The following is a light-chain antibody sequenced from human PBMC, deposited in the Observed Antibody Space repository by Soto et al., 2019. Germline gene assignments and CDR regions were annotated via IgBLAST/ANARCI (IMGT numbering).Light chain of an antibody. CDR1: ESVNHN. CDR3: HQYNNWPPNT. Sequence: DRVMTQSPATLSASLGASTTLSCRASESVNHNLAWYQQKPGQPPRLLIYGASSRAPGVPARLSGSGTGTEFTLTISSLQSEDFAVYYCHQYNNWPPNTFGQGTRLEIK. J-gene: IGKJ5*01. CDR2: GAS. V-gene: IGKV3-15*01.